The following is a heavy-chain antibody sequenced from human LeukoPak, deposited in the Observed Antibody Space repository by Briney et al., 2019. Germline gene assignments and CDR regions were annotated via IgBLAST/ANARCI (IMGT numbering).Heavy chain of an antibody. Sequence: SVKVSCKASGGTFSSYAIRWVRQAPGQGLEWMGRIIPIFGTANYAQKFQGRVTITTDESTSTAYMELSSLRSEDTAVYYCARERSSSSYYYYYMDVWGKGTTVTVSS. D-gene: IGHD6-6*01. J-gene: IGHJ6*03. CDR2: IIPIFGTA. CDR1: GGTFSSYA. V-gene: IGHV1-69*05. CDR3: ARERSSSSYYYYYMDV.